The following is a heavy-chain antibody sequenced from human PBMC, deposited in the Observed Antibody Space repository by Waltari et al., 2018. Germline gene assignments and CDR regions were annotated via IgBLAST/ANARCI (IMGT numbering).Heavy chain of an antibody. CDR1: GYSFTSYW. CDR3: ARRTTVTFPRPIDAFDI. D-gene: IGHD4-17*01. J-gene: IGHJ3*02. V-gene: IGHV5-51*03. Sequence: EVQLVQSGAEVKKPGESLMISCTGSGYSFTSYWIGWVRQMPGKGLEWMGIIYPGDSDTRYSPSFQGQVTISADKSISTAYLQWSSLKASDTAMYYCARRTTVTFPRPIDAFDIWGQGTMVTVSS. CDR2: IYPGDSDT.